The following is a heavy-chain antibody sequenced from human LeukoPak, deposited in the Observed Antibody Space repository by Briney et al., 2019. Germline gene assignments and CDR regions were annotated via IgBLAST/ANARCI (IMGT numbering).Heavy chain of an antibody. CDR1: GGSISSGDYY. D-gene: IGHD6-13*01. V-gene: IGHV4-61*08. Sequence: SETLSLTCTVSGGSISSGDYYWSWIRQPPGKGLEWIGYIYYSGSTNYNPSLKSRVTISVDTSKNQFSLKLSSVTAADTAVYYCARVRAAAGLIDYWGQGTLVTVSS. CDR2: IYYSGST. CDR3: ARVRAAAGLIDY. J-gene: IGHJ4*02.